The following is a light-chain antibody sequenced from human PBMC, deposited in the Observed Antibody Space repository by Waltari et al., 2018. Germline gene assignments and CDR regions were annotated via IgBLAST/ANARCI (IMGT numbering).Light chain of an antibody. CDR3: QQRRNWPLT. J-gene: IGKJ4*01. CDR2: DTS. V-gene: IGKV3-11*01. Sequence: EIVLTQSPATLSLSPGERATLSCRATQSVSYYLAWYQQRPGEAPRRLIYDTSNRATGIPARFSGSGSETDFTLTISSLEPEDFAVYYCQQRRNWPLTFGGGTKVEIK. CDR1: QSVSYY.